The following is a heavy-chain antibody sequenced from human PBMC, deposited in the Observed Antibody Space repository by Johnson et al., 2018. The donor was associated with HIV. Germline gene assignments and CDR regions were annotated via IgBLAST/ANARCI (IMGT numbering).Heavy chain of an antibody. CDR3: ARGGSCYNAHFDI. V-gene: IGHV3-7*04. J-gene: IGHJ3*02. Sequence: VQLVESGGGLVQPGGSLRLSCAASGFTFSSYWMSWVRQAPGKGLEWVANIKQAGSEKYYVDSVKGRFTISRDNAKNSLYLQMNSLRAEDTAVYYCARGGSCYNAHFDIWGQGTMVTVSS. CDR2: IKQAGSEK. D-gene: IGHD2-15*01. CDR1: GFTFSSYW.